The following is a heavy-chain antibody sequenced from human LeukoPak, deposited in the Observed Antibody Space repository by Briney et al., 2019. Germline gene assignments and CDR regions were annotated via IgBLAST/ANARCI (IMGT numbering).Heavy chain of an antibody. CDR1: GGTFSSYA. V-gene: IGHV1-69*05. J-gene: IGHJ3*02. CDR2: IIPIFGTA. CDR3: ARVIPIGIGDAFDI. D-gene: IGHD3-3*01. Sequence: SVKVSCKASGGTFSSYAISWVRQAPGQGLEWMGGIIPIFGTANYAQKFQGRVTITTDESTSTAYMELSSLRSEDTAVCYCARVIPIGIGDAFDIWGQGAMVTVSS.